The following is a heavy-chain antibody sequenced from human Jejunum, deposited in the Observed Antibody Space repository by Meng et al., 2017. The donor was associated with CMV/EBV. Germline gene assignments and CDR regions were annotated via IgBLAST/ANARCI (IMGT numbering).Heavy chain of an antibody. J-gene: IGHJ4*02. CDR2: IKPKQGVT. CDR3: ARDLTCTPTNCRGGWEYYFDY. Sequence: IQWSRQARGKGPEWMGWIKPKQGVTNSAPKFEGRITMTRDTSISTAYMDLSELTSDDTAIYYFARDLTCTPTNCRGGWEYYFDYWGQGILVTVSS. V-gene: IGHV1-2*02. D-gene: IGHD1-1*01.